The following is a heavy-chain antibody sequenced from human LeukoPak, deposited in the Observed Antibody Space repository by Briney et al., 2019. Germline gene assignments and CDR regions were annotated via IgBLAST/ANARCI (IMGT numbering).Heavy chain of an antibody. V-gene: IGHV4-59*01. CDR2: IYYSGST. D-gene: IGHD3-3*01. CDR1: GGSISDYY. CDR3: ARGDFCSKSNCYLRPMDV. J-gene: IGHJ6*03. Sequence: SETLSLTCTVSGGSISDYYWNWIRQPAGKGLDWIGYIYYSGSTTYNPSLKSRVTMSVDTAKNQFSLKLRSVTAADTAVYFCARGDFCSKSNCYLRPMDVWGKGTTVTVSS.